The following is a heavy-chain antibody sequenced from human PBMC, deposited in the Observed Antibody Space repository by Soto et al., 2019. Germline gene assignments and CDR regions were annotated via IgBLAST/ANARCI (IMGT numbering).Heavy chain of an antibody. CDR1: GGSISSFAYY. Sequence: PSETLSLTCTASGGSISSFAYYWGWIRQPPGKGLEWIGTVYYNENTYYNPSLKSRLTISVDTAKNQFSLNLRSVTAADTAIYFCARRERYYGSPGWFDPWGQGTLVTVSS. D-gene: IGHD3-10*01. CDR2: VYYNENT. J-gene: IGHJ5*02. CDR3: ARRERYYGSPGWFDP. V-gene: IGHV4-39*01.